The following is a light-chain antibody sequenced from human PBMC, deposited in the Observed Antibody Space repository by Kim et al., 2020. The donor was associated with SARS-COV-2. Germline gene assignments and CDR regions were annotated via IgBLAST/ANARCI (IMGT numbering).Light chain of an antibody. CDR2: STK. CDR1: SGSVSTNYY. Sequence: QTVVTQEPLFSVSPGGTVTLTCGLTSGSVSTNYYPSWYQQTPGQAPRTLIYSTKSRSSGVPDRFSGSILGNKAALTIPGAQADDESDYYCILYMGSGFWVFGGGTQLTVL. V-gene: IGLV8-61*01. CDR3: ILYMGSGFWV. J-gene: IGLJ3*02.